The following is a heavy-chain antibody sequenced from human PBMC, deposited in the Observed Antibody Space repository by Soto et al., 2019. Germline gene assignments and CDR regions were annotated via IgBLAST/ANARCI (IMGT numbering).Heavy chain of an antibody. D-gene: IGHD3-10*01. CDR3: ARGSGTYDY. J-gene: IGHJ4*02. CDR1: GGSFSGYY. V-gene: IGHV4-34*01. Sequence: QVQLQKWGAGLLKPSETLSLTCAVYGGSFSGYYWSWIRQPPGKGLEWIGEINHSGSTNYNPSLKSRVTISVDTYKNQFSLKLSSVTAADTAVYYCARGSGTYDYWGQGTLVNASS. CDR2: INHSGST.